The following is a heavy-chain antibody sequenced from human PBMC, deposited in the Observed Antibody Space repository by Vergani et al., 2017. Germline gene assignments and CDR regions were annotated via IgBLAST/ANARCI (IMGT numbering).Heavy chain of an antibody. CDR1: GGTFSSYA. V-gene: IGHV1-69*01. D-gene: IGHD6-19*01. J-gene: IGHJ3*02. CDR3: AREGETEQWLAPRGDAFDI. Sequence: QVQLVQSGAEVKKPGSSVKVSCKASGGTFSSYAISWVRQAPGQELEWMGGIIPIFGTANYAQKFQGRVTISADESTSTAYMELSSLRSEDTAVYYCAREGETEQWLAPRGDAFDIWGQGTMVTVSS. CDR2: IIPIFGTA.